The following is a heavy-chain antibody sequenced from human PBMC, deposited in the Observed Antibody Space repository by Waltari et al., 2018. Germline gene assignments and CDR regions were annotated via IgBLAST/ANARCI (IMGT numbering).Heavy chain of an antibody. J-gene: IGHJ6*03. CDR2: IHYSGST. D-gene: IGHD6-13*01. CDR1: GGSISSYY. Sequence: QVQLQESGPGLVKPSETLSLTCTVSGGSISSYYWSWIRQPPGKGLEWIGYIHYSGSTNYNPSLKSRVTISVDTSKNQFSLKLSSVTAADTAVYYCARGLRQQLVSYYYYYMDVWGKGTTVTISS. CDR3: ARGLRQQLVSYYYYYMDV. V-gene: IGHV4-59*01.